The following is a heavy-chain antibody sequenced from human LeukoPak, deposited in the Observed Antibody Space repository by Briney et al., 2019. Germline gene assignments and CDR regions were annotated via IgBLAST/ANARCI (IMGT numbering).Heavy chain of an antibody. V-gene: IGHV4-31*03. CDR2: IYYSGST. CDR1: GGSISSGGYY. D-gene: IGHD3-10*01. Sequence: SETLSLTCTVSGGSISSGGYYWSWIRQHPGKGLEWIGYIYYSGSTYYNPSLKSRVTISGDKSKNQFSLKLSSVTAADTAVYYCARVGRTDWFDPWGQGTLVTVSS. CDR3: ARVGRTDWFDP. J-gene: IGHJ5*02.